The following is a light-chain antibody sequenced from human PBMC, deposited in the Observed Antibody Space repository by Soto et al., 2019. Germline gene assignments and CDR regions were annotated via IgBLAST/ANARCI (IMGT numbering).Light chain of an antibody. CDR1: QSVSSN. V-gene: IGKV3-15*01. CDR2: GAS. CDR3: QQYNNWPRT. J-gene: IGKJ1*01. Sequence: EIVMTQSPVTQSVSPGERATLSCRASQSVSSNLAWYQQKPGQAPRLLMYGASTRATGIPARFSGSGSGTEFTLTISSLQSEDFAVYYCQQYNNWPRTFGQGTKVEIK.